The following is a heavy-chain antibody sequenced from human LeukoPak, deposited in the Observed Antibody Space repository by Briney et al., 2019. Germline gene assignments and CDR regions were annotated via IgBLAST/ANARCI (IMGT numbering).Heavy chain of an antibody. J-gene: IGHJ1*01. D-gene: IGHD3-9*01. V-gene: IGHV3-30*02. Sequence: PGGSLRLSCAASGFTFSSYGMHWVRQAPGKGLEWVAFIRYDGSNKYYADSVKGRFTISRDNSKNTLYLQMNSLRAEDTAVYYCAKVGRYDILTGYRPDEYFQHRGQGTLVTVSS. CDR1: GFTFSSYG. CDR3: AKVGRYDILTGYRPDEYFQH. CDR2: IRYDGSNK.